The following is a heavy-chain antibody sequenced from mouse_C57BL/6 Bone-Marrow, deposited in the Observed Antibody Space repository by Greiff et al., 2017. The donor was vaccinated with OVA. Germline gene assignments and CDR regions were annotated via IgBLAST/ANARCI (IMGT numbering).Heavy chain of an antibody. CDR3: TVYSNYPARFAY. CDR2: IRNKANNHAT. D-gene: IGHD2-5*01. CDR1: GFTFSDAW. J-gene: IGHJ3*01. Sequence: EVKLVESGGGLVQPGGSMKLSCAASGFTFSDAWMDWVRQSPEKGLEWVAEIRNKANNHATYYAESVKGRFTISRDDSKSSVYLQMNSLRAEDTGIYYCTVYSNYPARFAYWGQGTLVTVSA. V-gene: IGHV6-6*01.